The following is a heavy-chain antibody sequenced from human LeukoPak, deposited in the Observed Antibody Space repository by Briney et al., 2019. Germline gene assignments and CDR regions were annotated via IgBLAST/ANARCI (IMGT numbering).Heavy chain of an antibody. D-gene: IGHD4-23*01. Sequence: GGSLRLSCAASGFTFSSFGLYWVRQAPGKGLEWVAVISNDGSYKFYADSVKGRITISRDNSKNTLYLEMNSLGGEDTAVYYCAKDPVGRRWFLDQWGQGTLVTVSS. CDR2: ISNDGSYK. CDR1: GFTFSSFG. J-gene: IGHJ4*02. CDR3: AKDPVGRRWFLDQ. V-gene: IGHV3-30*18.